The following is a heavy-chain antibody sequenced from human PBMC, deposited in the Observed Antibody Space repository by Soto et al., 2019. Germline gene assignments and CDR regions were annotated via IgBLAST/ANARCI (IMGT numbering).Heavy chain of an antibody. Sequence: SLRLACAACGFTCSSYDMSWVRQAPGKGLEWVSTILVGGSTHYPDSVKGRFTISRDNSKNTVFLQMNSLTAGDTAVYYCAKATATGGGAFDICGQGTMVTVSS. D-gene: IGHD2-8*02. J-gene: IGHJ3*02. CDR3: AKATATGGGAFDI. V-gene: IGHV3-23*01. CDR2: ILVGGST. CDR1: GFTCSSYD.